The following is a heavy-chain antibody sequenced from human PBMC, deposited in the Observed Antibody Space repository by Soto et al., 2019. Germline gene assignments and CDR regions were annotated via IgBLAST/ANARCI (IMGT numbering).Heavy chain of an antibody. Sequence: QVQLVQSGAEVKRPGSSVKVSCKASGGTFSNSPIAWVRLAPGQGLECMGGVIPIFSIVKYAQKFQGRVTFTADDSTRTAYMELSSLTSDDTAVYYCARGRTIFGVVNFDYWGQGTLVTVSS. D-gene: IGHD3-3*01. CDR3: ARGRTIFGVVNFDY. CDR1: GGTFSNSP. V-gene: IGHV1-69*01. CDR2: VIPIFSIV. J-gene: IGHJ4*02.